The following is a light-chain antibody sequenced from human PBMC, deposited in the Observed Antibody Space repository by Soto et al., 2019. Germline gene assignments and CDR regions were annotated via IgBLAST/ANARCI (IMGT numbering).Light chain of an antibody. V-gene: IGLV2-14*01. CDR3: SSFTSSMTNV. Sequence: FVLTPPAPLAGVPGESVTISFTGTSNDVGGYNSVSWYQQHPGKAPKLILYDVTDRPSGVSYRFSGSKSGNTASLTISGLQAADEADYFCSSFTSSMTNVFGSGTKVTVL. CDR2: DVT. J-gene: IGLJ1*01. CDR1: SNDVGGYNS.